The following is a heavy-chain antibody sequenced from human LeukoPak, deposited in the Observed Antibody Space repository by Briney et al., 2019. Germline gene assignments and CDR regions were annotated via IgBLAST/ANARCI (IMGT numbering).Heavy chain of an antibody. J-gene: IGHJ4*02. CDR1: GFTFSSYG. CDR3: AKDQDIVVVPAPPKSGYFDY. V-gene: IGHV3-30*02. CDR2: IRYDGSNK. Sequence: GGSLRLSCAASGFTFSSYGMHWVRQAPGKGLEWVAFIRYDGSNKYYADSVKGRFTISRDNSKNTLYLQMNSLRAEDTAVYYCAKDQDIVVVPAPPKSGYFDYWGKGTLVTVSS. D-gene: IGHD2-2*01.